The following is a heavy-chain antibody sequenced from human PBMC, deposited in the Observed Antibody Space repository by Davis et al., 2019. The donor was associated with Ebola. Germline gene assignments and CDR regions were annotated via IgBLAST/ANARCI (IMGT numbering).Heavy chain of an antibody. Sequence: GESLKISCAASGFTFSNAWMNWVRQASGKGLEWVGRIRSKANSYATAYAASVKGRFTISIDDSKNTAYLQMNSLKTEDTAVYYCTTQWLVLFARDYWGQGTLVTVSS. CDR2: IRSKANSYAT. J-gene: IGHJ4*02. CDR1: GFTFSNAW. D-gene: IGHD6-19*01. V-gene: IGHV3-73*01. CDR3: TTQWLVLFARDY.